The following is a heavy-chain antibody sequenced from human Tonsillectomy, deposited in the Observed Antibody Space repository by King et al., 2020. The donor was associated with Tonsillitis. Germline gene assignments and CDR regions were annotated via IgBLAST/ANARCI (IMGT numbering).Heavy chain of an antibody. V-gene: IGHV4-61*02. CDR1: GDSISSDSYS. J-gene: IGHJ4*02. D-gene: IGHD6-19*01. CDR2: IYSSGAT. Sequence: QLQESGPRLVKPSQPLSLTCTVSGDSISSDSYSWSWIRRPAGEGLEWIGRIYSSGATFYNPSLASRVTMSVATSKNQFSLKLSSVTAADTAGYYCARDLSRGGWSPLGYWGQGTLVTVSS. CDR3: ARDLSRGGWSPLGY.